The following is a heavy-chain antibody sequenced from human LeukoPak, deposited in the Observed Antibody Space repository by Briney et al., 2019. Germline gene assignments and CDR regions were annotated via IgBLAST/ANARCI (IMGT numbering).Heavy chain of an antibody. D-gene: IGHD5-24*01. V-gene: IGHV1-18*01. CDR2: ISAYNGNT. Sequence: ASVKVSCKASGYTFTSYGISWVRQAPGQGLEWMGWISAYNGNTNYAQKLQGRVTMTTDTSTSTAYMELRSLRSDDTAVYYCARAHRWLQLEYYFDYWGQGTLVTVSS. CDR1: GYTFTSYG. J-gene: IGHJ4*02. CDR3: ARAHRWLQLEYYFDY.